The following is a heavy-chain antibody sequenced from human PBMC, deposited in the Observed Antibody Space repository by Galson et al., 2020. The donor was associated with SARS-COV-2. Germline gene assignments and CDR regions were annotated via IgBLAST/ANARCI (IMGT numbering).Heavy chain of an antibody. D-gene: IGHD5-12*01. CDR1: GFTFTDYY. J-gene: IGHJ4*02. CDR2: ISSRSSDT. CDR3: GRGRGGATIGSFDY. V-gene: IGHV3-11*06. Sequence: GESLKISCAASGFTFTDYYMSWIRQAPGKGLEWVSYISSRSSDTNYADSVKGRFTISRDNAKNSLYLQMHSLRAEDTAVYYCGRGRGGATIGSFDYWGQGTLVTVSS.